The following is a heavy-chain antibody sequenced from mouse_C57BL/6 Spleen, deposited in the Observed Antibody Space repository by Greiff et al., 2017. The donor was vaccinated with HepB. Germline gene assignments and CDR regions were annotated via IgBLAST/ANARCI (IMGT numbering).Heavy chain of an antibody. J-gene: IGHJ1*03. Sequence: EVMLVESEGGLVQPGSSMKLSCTASGFTLSDYYMAWVRQVPEKGLEWVAKINYDGSSTYYLDSLKSRFIISRDNAKNILYLQMSNLKSEDTATYYCARVRGSNYFDFDGWGTGTTVTVSS. D-gene: IGHD2-5*01. CDR2: INYDGSST. V-gene: IGHV5-16*01. CDR3: ARVRGSNYFDFDG. CDR1: GFTLSDYY.